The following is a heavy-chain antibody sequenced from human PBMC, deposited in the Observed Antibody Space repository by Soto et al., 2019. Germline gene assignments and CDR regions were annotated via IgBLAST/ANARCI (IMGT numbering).Heavy chain of an antibody. CDR2: ISYDGSNK. Sequence: QVQLVESGGGVVQPGRSLRLSCAASGFTFSNYAMHWVRHAPGKGLEWVAVISYDGSNKYYADSVKGRFTISRDNSKNTLHLQMNSLRAEDTAVYYCARPLWRDDYNWGYFDLWGRGTLVTVSS. V-gene: IGHV3-30-3*01. CDR1: GFTFSNYA. CDR3: ARPLWRDDYNWGYFDL. D-gene: IGHD1-1*01. J-gene: IGHJ2*01.